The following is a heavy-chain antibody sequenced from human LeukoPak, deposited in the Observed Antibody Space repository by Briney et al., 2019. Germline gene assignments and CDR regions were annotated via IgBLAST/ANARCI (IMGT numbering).Heavy chain of an antibody. Sequence: GGSLRLSCAASGFTFSSYAMSWVRQAPGKGLEWVSAISGSGGSTYYADSVKGRFTISRDNSKNTLYLQMNSLRAEDTAVYYCAKTSNHPGESSGDSLWGQGTLVTVSS. D-gene: IGHD3-22*01. CDR2: ISGSGGST. CDR3: AKTSNHPGESSGDSL. J-gene: IGHJ4*02. CDR1: GFTFSSYA. V-gene: IGHV3-23*01.